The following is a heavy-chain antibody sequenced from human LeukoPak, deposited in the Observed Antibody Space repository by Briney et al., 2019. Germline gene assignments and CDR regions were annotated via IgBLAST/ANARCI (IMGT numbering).Heavy chain of an antibody. D-gene: IGHD5-18*01. CDR2: ITSDGSNT. Sequence: KPGGSLRLSCAASGFTFSSYSMNWVRQAPGKGLEWVSSITSDGSNTWYADSVKGRFTISRDNSKNTLRLQMNSLRAEDTAVYFCASLDGNMVNGDYWGQGTLVTVSS. V-gene: IGHV3-21*01. CDR3: ASLDGNMVNGDY. J-gene: IGHJ4*02. CDR1: GFTFSSYS.